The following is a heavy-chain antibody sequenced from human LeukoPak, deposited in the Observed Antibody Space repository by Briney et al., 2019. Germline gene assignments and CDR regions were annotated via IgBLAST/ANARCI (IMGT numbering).Heavy chain of an antibody. J-gene: IGHJ4*02. D-gene: IGHD1-26*01. CDR1: GFTFSRYW. Sequence: GRSLRLSCVVSGFTFSRYWMSWVRQAPGKGLEVVANIKQDGSEKYYVDSVKGRFTMSRDNAKNSLYLQMNSLRAEDTAVYYCARVQWELRGVGSYFEYWGQGALVTVSS. V-gene: IGHV3-7*01. CDR3: ARVQWELRGVGSYFEY. CDR2: IKQDGSEK.